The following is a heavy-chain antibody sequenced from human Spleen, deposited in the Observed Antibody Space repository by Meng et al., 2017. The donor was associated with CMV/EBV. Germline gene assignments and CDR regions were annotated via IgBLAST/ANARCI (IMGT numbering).Heavy chain of an antibody. Sequence: FTFSCPAMHWVRQASGKGLEWVGRIRSKANSYATAYAASVKGRFTISRDDSKNTAYLQMNSLKTEDTAVYYCTRFRSDFWSGQPLDYWGQGTLVTVSS. CDR2: IRSKANSYAT. CDR1: FTFSCPA. CDR3: TRFRSDFWSGQPLDY. D-gene: IGHD3-3*01. J-gene: IGHJ4*02. V-gene: IGHV3-73*01.